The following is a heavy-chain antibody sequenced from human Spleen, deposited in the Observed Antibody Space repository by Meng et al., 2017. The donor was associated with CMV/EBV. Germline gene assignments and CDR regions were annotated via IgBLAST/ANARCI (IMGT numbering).Heavy chain of an antibody. CDR3: ARGAYYGMDV. Sequence: GESLKISCAASGFTFSSYAMSWVRQAPGKGLEWVSVIYSGGSSTYYADSVKGRFTISRDNSKNTLYLQMNSLRAEDTAVYYCARGAYYGMDVWGQGTTVTVSS. CDR1: GFTFSSYA. J-gene: IGHJ6*02. CDR2: IYSGGSST. V-gene: IGHV3-23*03.